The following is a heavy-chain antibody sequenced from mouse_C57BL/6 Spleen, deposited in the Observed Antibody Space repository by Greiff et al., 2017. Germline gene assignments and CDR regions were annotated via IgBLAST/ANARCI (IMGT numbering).Heavy chain of an antibody. Sequence: EVQLVESGGGLVKPGGSLKLSCAASGFTFSSYAMSWVRQTPEKRLEWVATISDGGSYTYYPDNVKGRFTISRDNAKNNLYLQMSHLKSEDTAMYYCARTQNYYGSTYYLDYWGQGTTLTVSS. CDR2: ISDGGSYT. D-gene: IGHD1-1*01. J-gene: IGHJ2*01. CDR3: ARTQNYYGSTYYLDY. CDR1: GFTFSSYA. V-gene: IGHV5-4*01.